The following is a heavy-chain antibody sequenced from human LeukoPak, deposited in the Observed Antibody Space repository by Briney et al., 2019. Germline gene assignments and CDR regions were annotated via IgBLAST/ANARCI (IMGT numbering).Heavy chain of an antibody. CDR1: GITLSNYG. CDR3: AKRGVVIRVILVGFHKEAYYFES. J-gene: IGHJ4*02. D-gene: IGHD3/OR15-3a*01. V-gene: IGHV3-23*01. CDR2: ISDRGGSA. Sequence: PGGSLRLSCAVSGITLSNYGMSRVRQAPGKGLEWVAGISDRGGSAKYADSVKGRFTISRDNPKNTLYLQMNSLRDEDTAVYFCAKRGVVIRVILVGFHKEAYYFESWGQGTLVTVSS.